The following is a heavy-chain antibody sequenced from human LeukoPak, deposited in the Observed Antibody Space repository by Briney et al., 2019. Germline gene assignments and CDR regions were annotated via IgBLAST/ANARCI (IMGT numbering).Heavy chain of an antibody. CDR2: INPNSGGT. Sequence: EASVKLSCKASGYTFTGYYMHWVRQAPGQGLEWMGWINPNSGGTNYAQKFQGRVTMTRDTSISTAYMELSRLRSDDTAVYYCAKPTCTNGVCYSFDAFDIWGQGTMVTVSS. CDR1: GYTFTGYY. D-gene: IGHD2-8*01. V-gene: IGHV1-2*02. CDR3: AKPTCTNGVCYSFDAFDI. J-gene: IGHJ3*02.